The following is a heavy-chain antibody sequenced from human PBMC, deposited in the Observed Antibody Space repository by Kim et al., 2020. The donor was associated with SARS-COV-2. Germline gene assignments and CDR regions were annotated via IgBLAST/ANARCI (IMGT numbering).Heavy chain of an antibody. CDR2: INWNGGST. CDR3: ARDGVLWFRELITTSNNYYYYMDV. V-gene: IGHV3-20*04. CDR1: GFTFDDYG. Sequence: GGSLRLSCAASGFTFDDYGMSWVRQAPGKGLEWVSGINWNGGSTGYADSVKGRFTISRDNAKNSLYLQMNSLRAEDTALYYCARDGVLWFRELITTSNNYYYYMDVWGKGTTVTVSS. J-gene: IGHJ6*03. D-gene: IGHD3-10*01.